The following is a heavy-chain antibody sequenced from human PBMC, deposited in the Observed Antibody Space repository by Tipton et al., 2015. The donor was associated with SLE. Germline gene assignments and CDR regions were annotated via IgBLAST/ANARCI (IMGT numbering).Heavy chain of an antibody. V-gene: IGHV4-4*07. CDR2: IYTGGST. D-gene: IGHD3-16*01. CDR1: GGSINRSY. J-gene: IGHJ4*02. Sequence: TLSLTCTVSGGSINRSYWSWIRQPAGKGLEWLGHIYTGGSTNYNPSLKSRVTISVDTSKNQLSLKLSSVTAADTAVYYCARGIMGDHDYWGQGTLVTVSS. CDR3: ARGIMGDHDY.